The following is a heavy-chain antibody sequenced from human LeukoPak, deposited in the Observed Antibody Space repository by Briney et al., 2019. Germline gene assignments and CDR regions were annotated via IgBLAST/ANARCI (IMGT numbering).Heavy chain of an antibody. V-gene: IGHV4-34*01. CDR1: VGSFSGYY. CDR2: INHSGST. J-gene: IGHJ4*02. Sequence: SETLSLTCAVYVGSFSGYYWSWIRQPPGKGLEWIGEINHSGSTNYNPSLKSRVTISVDTSKNQFSLKLSSVTAADTAVYYCARNTRGSDYWGQGTLVTVSS. CDR3: ARNTRGSDY. D-gene: IGHD1/OR15-1a*01.